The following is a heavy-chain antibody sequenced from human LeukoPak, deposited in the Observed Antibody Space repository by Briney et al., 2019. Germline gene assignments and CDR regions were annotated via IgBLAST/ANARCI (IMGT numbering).Heavy chain of an antibody. V-gene: IGHV1-69*13. Sequence: ASVKVSCKASGGTFSSYAISWVRQAPGQGLEWMGGIIPIFGTANYAQKFQGRVTITADESTSTAYMELSSLRSEDTAVYYCARVGATTLDAFDIWGQGTMVIVSS. D-gene: IGHD1-1*01. CDR3: ARVGATTLDAFDI. CDR2: IIPIFGTA. CDR1: GGTFSSYA. J-gene: IGHJ3*02.